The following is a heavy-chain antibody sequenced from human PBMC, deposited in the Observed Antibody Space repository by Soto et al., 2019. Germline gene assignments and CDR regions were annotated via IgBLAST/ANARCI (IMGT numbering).Heavy chain of an antibody. CDR3: PGNADVYHGMLV. V-gene: IGHV3-15*01. CDR1: GLKFSDAG. CDR2: IRHRGTT. J-gene: IGHJ6*02. Sequence: VESGGGLVKPGDSLRRSCVVSGLKFSDAGVSWVRQAPGKGLEWIGRIRHRGTTDYTAPVKGRFTISRDDSKNTLYLQLSSEAGDDTAVSYCPGNADVYHGMLVWGQGTTV.